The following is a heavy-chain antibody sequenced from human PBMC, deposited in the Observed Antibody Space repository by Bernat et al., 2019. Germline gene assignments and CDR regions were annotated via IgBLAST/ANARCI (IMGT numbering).Heavy chain of an antibody. Sequence: QVQLVESGGGVVQPGRSLRLSCAASGFTFSNCAMHWVRQAPGKGLEWVAVISYDENNMYYADSVKGRFTISRDNSKDTLYLQMNSLRAEDTAVYYCAKSGFDYWGQGTLVTVSS. CDR1: GFTFSNCA. CDR3: AKSGFDY. CDR2: ISYDENNM. J-gene: IGHJ4*02. V-gene: IGHV3-30-3*02.